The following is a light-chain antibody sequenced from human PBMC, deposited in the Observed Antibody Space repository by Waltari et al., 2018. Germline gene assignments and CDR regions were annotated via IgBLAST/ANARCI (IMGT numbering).Light chain of an antibody. Sequence: DLVMTQSPDSLAVSLGERDTISFNSSQSLIHRPDNRNFLAWYLQKPGQPPKLLIYWASTRASGVPDRFSGSASGTDFTLTISSLQAEDVAVYYCQQYHTTPLTFGGGTKVEIK. CDR3: QQYHTTPLT. CDR2: WAS. V-gene: IGKV4-1*01. J-gene: IGKJ4*01. CDR1: QSLIHRPDNRNF.